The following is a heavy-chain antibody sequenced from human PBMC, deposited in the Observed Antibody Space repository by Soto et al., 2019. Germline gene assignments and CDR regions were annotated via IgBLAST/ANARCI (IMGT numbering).Heavy chain of an antibody. Sequence: AASVKVSCKASGYTFTSYDINWVRQATGQGLEWMGWMNPNSGNTGHAQRFQGRVTMTRNTSISTAYMELSSLGSEDTAVNYCARHPVEGSSWPSDHLDWFEHWGQGTLVSVSS. D-gene: IGHD6-13*01. CDR1: GYTFTSYD. J-gene: IGHJ5*02. CDR2: MNPNSGNT. CDR3: ARHPVEGSSWPSDHLDWFEH. V-gene: IGHV1-8*01.